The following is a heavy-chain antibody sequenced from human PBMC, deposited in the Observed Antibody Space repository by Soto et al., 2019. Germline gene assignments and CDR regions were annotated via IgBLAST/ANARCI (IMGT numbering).Heavy chain of an antibody. Sequence: SETLSLTCAVYGGSFSGYYWSWIRQPPGKGLEWIGEINHSGSTNYNPSLKSRVTISVDTSKNQFSLKLSSVTAADTAVYYCASRSSRYYYYMDVWGKGTTVTVSS. D-gene: IGHD6-6*01. J-gene: IGHJ6*03. CDR3: ASRSSRYYYYMDV. V-gene: IGHV4-34*01. CDR2: INHSGST. CDR1: GGSFSGYY.